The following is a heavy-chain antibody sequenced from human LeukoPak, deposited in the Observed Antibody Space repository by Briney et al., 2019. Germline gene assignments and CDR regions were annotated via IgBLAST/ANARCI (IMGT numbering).Heavy chain of an antibody. CDR3: AKDRIRGRGSSGYPDAFDI. CDR2: INPNSGGT. J-gene: IGHJ3*02. V-gene: IGHV1-2*02. D-gene: IGHD3-22*01. CDR1: GYTFTGYY. Sequence: GASVKVSCKASGYTFTGYYMHWVRQAPGQGLEWMGWINPNSGGTNYAQKFQGRVTMTRDTSISTAYMELSRLRSDDTAVYYCAKDRIRGRGSSGYPDAFDIWGQGTMVTVSS.